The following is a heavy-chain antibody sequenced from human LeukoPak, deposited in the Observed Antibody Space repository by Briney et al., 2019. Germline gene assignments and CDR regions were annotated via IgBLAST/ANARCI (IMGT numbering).Heavy chain of an antibody. V-gene: IGHV3-7*01. CDR2: IKQDGSDK. D-gene: IGHD1-26*01. CDR3: ARGSGSYGGAFDY. CDR1: GFTFSYYW. J-gene: IGHJ4*02. Sequence: GGSLRLSCAASGFTFSYYWMNWVRQAPGRRLEWVASIKQDGSDKYYVASVKGRFTISRDNAKNSLHLQMNSLRVEDTAVYYCARGSGSYGGAFDYWGQGTLVTVSS.